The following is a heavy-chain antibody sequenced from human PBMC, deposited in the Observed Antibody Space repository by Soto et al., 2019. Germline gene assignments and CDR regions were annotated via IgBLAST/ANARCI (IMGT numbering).Heavy chain of an antibody. D-gene: IGHD6-19*01. V-gene: IGHV1-3*01. CDR2: INAGNGNT. CDR1: GYTFTSYA. J-gene: IGHJ6*02. Sequence: ASVKVSCKASGYTFTSYAMHWVRQAPGQRLEWMGWINAGNGNTKYSQKFQGRVTITRDTSASTAYMELSSLRPEDTAVYYCARDRLFGFGAVAGPNYYYYYGMDVWGQGTTVTVSS. CDR3: ARDRLFGFGAVAGPNYYYYYGMDV.